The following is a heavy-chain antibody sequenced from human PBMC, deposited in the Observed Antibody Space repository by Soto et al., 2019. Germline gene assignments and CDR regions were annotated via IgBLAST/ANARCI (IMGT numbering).Heavy chain of an antibody. Sequence: ASVQDTCKASGYTFTSYYMHWVRQAPGRGLEWMGIINPSGGSTSYAQKFQGRVTMTSDTSTSKVYMELSSLRSEDTAVDYCATLYCSSTRTIDAFDIWGQGTMVTVSS. CDR1: GYTFTSYY. V-gene: IGHV1-46*01. D-gene: IGHD2-2*01. CDR3: ATLYCSSTRTIDAFDI. J-gene: IGHJ3*02. CDR2: INPSGGST.